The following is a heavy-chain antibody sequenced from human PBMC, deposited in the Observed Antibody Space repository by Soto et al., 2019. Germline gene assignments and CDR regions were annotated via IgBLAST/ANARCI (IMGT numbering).Heavy chain of an antibody. Sequence: EVQLVESGGGLVKPGGSLRVSCAASGFTFREAWMNWVRQVPGKGLEWVGRIKSRTDGGTIEYATPVKGRFIISRDDSKNTLYLQMDSLKTEDTAVYYCWGSAYWGQGTLVTVSS. J-gene: IGHJ4*02. D-gene: IGHD3-16*01. CDR1: GFTFREAW. CDR2: IKSRTDGGTI. V-gene: IGHV3-15*07. CDR3: WGSAY.